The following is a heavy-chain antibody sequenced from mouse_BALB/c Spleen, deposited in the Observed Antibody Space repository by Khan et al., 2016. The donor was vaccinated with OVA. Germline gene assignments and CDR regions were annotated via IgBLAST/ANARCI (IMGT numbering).Heavy chain of an antibody. Sequence: EVKLLESGPSLVKPSQTLSLTCSVTGDSITSGYWSWIRKFPGNKLEYMGYMIYTGYTYYNPSPTSRISITRHTSKNQYYLQLNSVTTEDTATYYCARSTYMYAFAYWGQGTLVTVSA. CDR2: MIYTGYT. D-gene: IGHD2-14*01. J-gene: IGHJ3*01. CDR3: ARSTYMYAFAY. V-gene: IGHV3-8*02. CDR1: GDSITSGY.